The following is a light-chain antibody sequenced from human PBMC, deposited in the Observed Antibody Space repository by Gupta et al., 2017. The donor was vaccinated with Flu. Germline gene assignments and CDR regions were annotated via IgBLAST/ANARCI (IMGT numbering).Light chain of an antibody. V-gene: IGKV4-1*01. CDR2: WAS. CDR1: QSVLYSSNNKNY. Sequence: DIVMTQSPDSLAVSLGERATINCKSSQSVLYSSNNKNYLAWYQQKPGQPPKLLIYWASTRESGVPDRFSGRGSGTXFTLTIXSLQAEDVAVYYCLQDDSTPYNFGXGTKLEIK. CDR3: LQDDSTPYN. J-gene: IGKJ2*01.